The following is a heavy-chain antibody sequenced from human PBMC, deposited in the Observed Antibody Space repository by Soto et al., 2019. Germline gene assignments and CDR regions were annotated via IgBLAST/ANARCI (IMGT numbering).Heavy chain of an antibody. J-gene: IGHJ5*02. CDR2: ISSSGSTI. CDR1: GFTCSSYE. Sequence: GGSLRLSCAASGFTCSSYEMNWVRQAPGKGLEWVSYISSSGSTIYYADSVKGRFTISRDNAKNSLHLQMNGLRAEDTAVYYCARGSDIVVVVAATPGWFDPWGQGTLVTVSS. D-gene: IGHD2-15*01. V-gene: IGHV3-48*03. CDR3: ARGSDIVVVVAATPGWFDP.